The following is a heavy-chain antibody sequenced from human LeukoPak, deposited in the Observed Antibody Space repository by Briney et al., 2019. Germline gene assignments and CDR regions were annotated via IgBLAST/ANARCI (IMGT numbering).Heavy chain of an antibody. CDR3: ARTRSIAAPAGWFDP. D-gene: IGHD6-6*01. J-gene: IGHJ5*02. Sequence: GASVKVSCKASGYTFTSYAMHWVRQAPGQGLEWMGWISAYNGNTNYAQKLQGRVTMTTDTSTSTAYMELRSLRSDDTAVYYCARTRSIAAPAGWFDPWGQGTLVTVSS. CDR1: GYTFTSYA. V-gene: IGHV1-18*01. CDR2: ISAYNGNT.